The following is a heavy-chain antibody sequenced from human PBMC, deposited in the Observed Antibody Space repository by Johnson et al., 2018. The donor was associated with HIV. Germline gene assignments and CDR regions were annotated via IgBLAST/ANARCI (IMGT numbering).Heavy chain of an antibody. CDR1: GLTFSRYG. CDR3: ARDLRQFLEWSTTFDI. D-gene: IGHD3-3*01. J-gene: IGHJ3*02. Sequence: QVKLAESGGGVVQPGRSLRLSCAASGLTFSRYGMHWVRQAPGKGLEWVAVISYDGSNKYYADSVKGRFTISRDNVKNLLYLQMNSLRPEDTAVYYCARDLRQFLEWSTTFDIWGQGTMVTVSS. V-gene: IGHV3-30*19. CDR2: ISYDGSNK.